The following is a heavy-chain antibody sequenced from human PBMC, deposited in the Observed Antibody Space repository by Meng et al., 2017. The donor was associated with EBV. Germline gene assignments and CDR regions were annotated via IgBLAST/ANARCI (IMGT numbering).Heavy chain of an antibody. CDR3: ARGSYGSGSYFDY. D-gene: IGHD3-10*01. CDR1: GDSISSFYY. Sequence: QLQLRESGPGQVKPAETLSLTCPVSGDSISSFYYWGWIRQPPGRGLEWIGSVHYTGSTYYSPSLKSRVTVSVDTSKTQFSLRLASVTAADTAVYYCARGSYGSGSYFDYWGQGTLVTVAA. J-gene: IGHJ4*02. CDR2: VHYTGST. V-gene: IGHV4-39*01.